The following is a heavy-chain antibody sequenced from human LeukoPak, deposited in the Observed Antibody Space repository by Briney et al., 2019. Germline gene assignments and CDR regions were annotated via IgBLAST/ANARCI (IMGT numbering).Heavy chain of an antibody. CDR3: STSDTAMVNYFDY. D-gene: IGHD5-18*01. Sequence: GGSLRLSCAASGFTFSSYGMNWVRQAPGKGLEWVGRIKSKSDGGTTDYAAPVKGRFTISRDDSKNTLYLQMNSLKTEDTAVYYCSTSDTAMVNYFDYWGQGTLVTVSS. CDR2: IKSKSDGGTT. V-gene: IGHV3-15*01. CDR1: GFTFSSYG. J-gene: IGHJ4*02.